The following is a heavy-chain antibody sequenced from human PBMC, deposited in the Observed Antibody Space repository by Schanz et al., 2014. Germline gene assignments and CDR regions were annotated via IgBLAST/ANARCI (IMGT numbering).Heavy chain of an antibody. Sequence: QVQLVQSGAEVKKPGSSVKVSCKASRSTFSSYTISWVPQARGQGLEWMGSFIPILDVGNYAQQFQGRVTFTADKSTSTAYMELSSLRYEDTSLYYCARGTMPGTFDIWGHGTMXTVSS. CDR1: RSTFSSYT. V-gene: IGHV1-69*02. J-gene: IGHJ3*02. CDR2: FIPILDVG. D-gene: IGHD2-2*01. CDR3: ARGTMPGTFDI.